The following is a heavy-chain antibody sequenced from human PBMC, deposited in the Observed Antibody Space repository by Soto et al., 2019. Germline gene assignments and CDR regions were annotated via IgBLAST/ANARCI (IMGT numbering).Heavy chain of an antibody. J-gene: IGHJ6*03. V-gene: IGHV4-59*08. D-gene: IGHD3-16*01. CDR2: IHYSGST. CDR1: GGSISSYY. Sequence: QVQLQESGPGLVKPSETLSLTCTVSGGSISSYYWSWIRQHPGKGLEWIGYIHYSGSTNYTPSLTSRVTRSVDTSKNQFSLKLSSVTTADTSVYYCARSNGGIDYYYLDVWGKGTTVTVSS. CDR3: ARSNGGIDYYYLDV.